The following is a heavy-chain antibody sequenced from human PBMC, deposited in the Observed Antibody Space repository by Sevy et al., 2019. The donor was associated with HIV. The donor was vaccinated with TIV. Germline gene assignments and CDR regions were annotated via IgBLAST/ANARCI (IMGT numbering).Heavy chain of an antibody. CDR1: RFTFSDYY. CDR2: INSSSSYT. V-gene: IGHV3-11*06. CDR3: ARGAYYDFWSGPYGMDV. J-gene: IGHJ6*02. D-gene: IGHD3-3*01. Sequence: GGSLRLSCAASRFTFSDYYMSWIRQAPGKGLEWVSYINSSSSYTNYADSVKGRFTISRDNAKNSLYLQMNSLRAEDTAVYYCARGAYYDFWSGPYGMDVWGQGTTVTVSS.